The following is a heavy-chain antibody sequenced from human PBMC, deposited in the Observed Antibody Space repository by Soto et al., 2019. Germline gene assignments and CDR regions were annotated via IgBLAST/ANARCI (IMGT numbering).Heavy chain of an antibody. J-gene: IGHJ4*02. D-gene: IGHD5-18*01. CDR3: EGATAMAAERFDY. Sequence: SETLSLTCTVSGGSISSYYWSWIRQPPGMGLGWIGYTYYSGRTNYNPSLKSRVTISADTSKNQFSLMLTSVTAADTAVYYCEGATAMAAERFDYWGQGTLVTVSS. CDR2: TYYSGRT. CDR1: GGSISSYY. V-gene: IGHV4-59*13.